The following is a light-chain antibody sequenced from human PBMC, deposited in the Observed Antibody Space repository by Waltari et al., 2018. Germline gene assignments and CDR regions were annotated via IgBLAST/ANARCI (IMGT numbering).Light chain of an antibody. Sequence: DIQMTQSPSSLSASVGDRVTITCQASQDITNYLNWYQQKPGKAPKLLIYDASNLGTGVPSRFSGSVSGTDFTFTISSLQPEDIATYYCQQYDNLPLTFGGGTKVEIK. CDR2: DAS. CDR3: QQYDNLPLT. V-gene: IGKV1-33*01. CDR1: QDITNY. J-gene: IGKJ4*01.